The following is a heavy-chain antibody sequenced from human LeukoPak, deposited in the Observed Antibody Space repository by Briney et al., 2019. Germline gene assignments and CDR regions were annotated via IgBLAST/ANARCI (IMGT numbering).Heavy chain of an antibody. V-gene: IGHV1-2*02. J-gene: IGHJ5*02. CDR1: GYTFSDDK. CDR2: FNLNSGGT. Sequence: VTSVKVSCKASGYTFSDDKMYWGRQGHGQGLEWMGWFNLNSGGTNYAQKFQGRVTMTRDKSTSTAYMVLSSLTFADTAVYYCAKTPRTTDCSSTSCYDGPWGQGTLVTVSS. D-gene: IGHD2-2*01. CDR3: AKTPRTTDCSSTSCYDGP.